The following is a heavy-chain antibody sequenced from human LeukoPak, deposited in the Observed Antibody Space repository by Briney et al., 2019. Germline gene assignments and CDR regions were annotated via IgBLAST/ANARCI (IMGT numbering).Heavy chain of an antibody. J-gene: IGHJ6*03. D-gene: IGHD3-16*01. CDR2: MNPNSGNT. CDR1: GYTFTSYG. CDR3: ARAAGGSYYYYMDV. V-gene: IGHV1-8*03. Sequence: ASVKVSCKASGYTFTSYGINWVRQATGQGLEWMGWMNPNSGNTGYAQKFQGRVTITRNTSISTAYMELSSLRSEDTAVYYCARAAGGSYYYYMDVWGKGTTVTVSS.